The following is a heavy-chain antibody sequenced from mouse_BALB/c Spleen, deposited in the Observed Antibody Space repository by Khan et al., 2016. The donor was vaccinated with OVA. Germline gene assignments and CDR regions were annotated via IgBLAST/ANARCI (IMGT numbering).Heavy chain of an antibody. CDR1: GYTFTDFT. CDR3: TRGGGSRFAY. Sequence: QIQLVQSGAELVRPGVSVKISCKGSGYTFTDFTIHWVKQSHAQSLEWIGVISTYYGDVTYNQKFKGKATMTVDKSSSTTYMELARLTSEDSAIYYCTRGGGSRFAYWGQGTLVTVSA. V-gene: IGHV1S137*01. CDR2: ISTYYGDV. J-gene: IGHJ3*01.